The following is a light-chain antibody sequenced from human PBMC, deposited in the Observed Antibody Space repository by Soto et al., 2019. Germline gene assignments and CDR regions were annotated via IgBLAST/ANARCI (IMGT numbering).Light chain of an antibody. Sequence: IGLSQSPGTLSLSTGDRATLACRASQSVSNNYVAWYQQKPGQAPRLLIFRASTRATGIPARFSGSGSGTEFTLTISSLQPDDFATYYCQQLRSYPLTFGGGTNVDI. V-gene: IGKV3-20*01. CDR2: RAS. CDR3: QQLRSYPLT. CDR1: QSVSNNY. J-gene: IGKJ4*01.